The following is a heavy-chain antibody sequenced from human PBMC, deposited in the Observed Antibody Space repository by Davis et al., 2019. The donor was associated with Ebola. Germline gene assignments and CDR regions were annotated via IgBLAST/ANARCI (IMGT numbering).Heavy chain of an antibody. CDR3: AKMIRKDYDFWSGYSIDAFDI. V-gene: IGHV3-9*01. J-gene: IGHJ3*02. CDR2: ISWNSGSI. CDR1: GFTFDEYA. Sequence: SLKISCAASGFTFDEYAMHWVRQAPGKGLEWVSGISWNSGSIGYADSVKGRFTISRDNAKNSLYLQMNSLRAEDTALYYCAKMIRKDYDFWSGYSIDAFDIWGQGTMVTVSS. D-gene: IGHD3-3*01.